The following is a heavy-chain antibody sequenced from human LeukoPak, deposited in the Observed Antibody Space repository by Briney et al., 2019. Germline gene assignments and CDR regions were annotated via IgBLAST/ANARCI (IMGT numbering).Heavy chain of an antibody. CDR2: IYHSGST. D-gene: IGHD6-19*01. J-gene: IGHJ4*02. Sequence: SETLSLTCTVSGYSISSGYYWGWIRPPPGKGLEWIGSIYHSGSTYYNPSLKSRVTISVDTSKNQFSLKLSSVTAADTAVYYCAKISVAGYFDYWGQGTLVTVSS. CDR3: AKISVAGYFDY. CDR1: GYSISSGYY. V-gene: IGHV4-38-2*02.